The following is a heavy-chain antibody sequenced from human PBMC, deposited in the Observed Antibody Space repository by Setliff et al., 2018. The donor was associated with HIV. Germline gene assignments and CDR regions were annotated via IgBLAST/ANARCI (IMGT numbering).Heavy chain of an antibody. D-gene: IGHD3-22*01. J-gene: IGHJ6*02. CDR3: ARGGLDSSGYYSTYYYYGMDV. CDR2: IYYTGSA. V-gene: IGHV4-34*01. Sequence: SETLSLTCAVYGGSFTDYYWSWIRQHPGKGLEWIGYIYYTGSAYYNPSLKSRVTISVDTSKNQFSLKLSSVTAADTAVYYCARGGLDSSGYYSTYYYYGMDVWGQGTTVTVSS. CDR1: GGSFTDYY.